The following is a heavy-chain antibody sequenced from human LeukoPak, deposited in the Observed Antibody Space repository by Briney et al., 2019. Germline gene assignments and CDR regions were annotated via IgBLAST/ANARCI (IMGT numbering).Heavy chain of an antibody. D-gene: IGHD4/OR15-4a*01. CDR3: ARRAGAYSHPYDY. J-gene: IGHJ4*02. V-gene: IGHV3-23*01. CDR1: GFTFSSYA. CDR2: ISGSGAGT. Sequence: GESLRLSCAASGFTFSSYAMSWVRQAPGKGLEWVSTISGSGAGTYYADSVKGRFTISRDNSKNTLYLQMNSLRVEDTAVYYCARRAGAYSHPYDYWGQGTLVTVSS.